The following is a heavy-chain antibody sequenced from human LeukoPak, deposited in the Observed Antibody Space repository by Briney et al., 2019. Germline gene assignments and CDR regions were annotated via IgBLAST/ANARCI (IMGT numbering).Heavy chain of an antibody. CDR3: ARSHLITSGDWFDP. Sequence: GASVKVSCKASGGTFSSYAISWVRQAPGQGLEWMGGIIPIFGTANYAQKFQGRVTITADESTSTAYMELSSLRSEDTAVYYCARSHLITSGDWFDPWGQGTLVTVSS. J-gene: IGHJ5*02. CDR1: GGTFSSYA. CDR2: IIPIFGTA. D-gene: IGHD3-10*01. V-gene: IGHV1-69*13.